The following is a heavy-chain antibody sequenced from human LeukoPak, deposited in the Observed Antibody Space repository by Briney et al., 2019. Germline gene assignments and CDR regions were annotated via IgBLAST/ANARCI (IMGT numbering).Heavy chain of an antibody. CDR3: VKGSSAWGRYYFDF. D-gene: IGHD2-2*01. CDR2: MLSGGGDDK. CDR1: GFTFSNYA. V-gene: IGHV3-23*01. J-gene: IGHJ4*02. Sequence: GGSLRLSCAASGFTFSNYAMSWVRRAPGKGLEWVAGMLSGGGDDKHYADSVQGRFTISRENSKNTLSLQVNSLRAEDTAVYYCVKGSSAWGRYYFDFWGQGTLVAVSS.